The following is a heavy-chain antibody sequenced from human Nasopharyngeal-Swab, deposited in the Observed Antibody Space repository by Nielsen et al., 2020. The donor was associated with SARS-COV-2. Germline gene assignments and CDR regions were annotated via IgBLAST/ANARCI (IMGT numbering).Heavy chain of an antibody. J-gene: IGHJ6*03. CDR3: ARDKGGMATLDYYYYYYMDV. Sequence: SGTLPLTCAVSGGSISSYYWSWIRQPPGKGLEWLGYIYYRGSTNYTTSLKRRVTISADTSKNQFSLKLSSVIAADTAVYYCARDKGGMATLDYYYYYYMDVWGKGTTVTVSS. D-gene: IGHD5-24*01. V-gene: IGHV4-59*01. CDR2: IYYRGST. CDR1: GGSISSYY.